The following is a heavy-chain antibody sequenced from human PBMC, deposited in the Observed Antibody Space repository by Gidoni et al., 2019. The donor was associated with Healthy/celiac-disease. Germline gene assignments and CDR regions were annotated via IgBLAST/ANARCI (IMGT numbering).Heavy chain of an antibody. CDR3: ARDQIYYYDSSGYYPDAFDI. V-gene: IGHV3-48*01. D-gene: IGHD3-22*01. CDR1: GFTFSSYS. J-gene: IGHJ3*02. Sequence: EVQLVESGGGLVQPGGSLRLSCAASGFTFSSYSMNWVRQAPGKGLEWVSYISSSSSTIYYADSVKGRFTISRDNAKNSLYLQMNSLRAEDTAVYYCARDQIYYYDSSGYYPDAFDIWGQGTMVTVSS. CDR2: ISSSSSTI.